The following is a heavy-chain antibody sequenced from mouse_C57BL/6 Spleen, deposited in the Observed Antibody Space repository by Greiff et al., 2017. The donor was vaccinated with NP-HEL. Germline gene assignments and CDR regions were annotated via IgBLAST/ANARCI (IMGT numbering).Heavy chain of an antibody. V-gene: IGHV5-16*01. CDR3: ARGANWSFDY. J-gene: IGHJ2*01. Sequence: EVKLVESEGGLVQPGSSMKLSCTASGFTFSDYYMAWVRQVPEKGLEWVANINYDGSSTYYLDSLKSRFIISRDNAKNILYLQMSSLKSEDTATYYCARGANWSFDYWGQGTTLTVSS. CDR2: INYDGSST. CDR1: GFTFSDYY. D-gene: IGHD4-1*02.